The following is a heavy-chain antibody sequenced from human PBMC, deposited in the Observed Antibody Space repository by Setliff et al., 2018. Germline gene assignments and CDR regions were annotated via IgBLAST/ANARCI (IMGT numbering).Heavy chain of an antibody. J-gene: IGHJ6*03. CDR2: INAGNGNT. CDR3: AREFTRYYNFWSAHRYCMDV. CDR1: GYTFTSYA. D-gene: IGHD3-3*01. V-gene: IGHV1-3*01. Sequence: GASVKVSCKASGYTFTSYAMHWVRQAPGQRLEWMGWINAGNGNTKYSQKFQGRVTITRDTSASTAYMELSSLRSEDTAVYYCAREFTRYYNFWSAHRYCMDVWGKGTTVTVSS.